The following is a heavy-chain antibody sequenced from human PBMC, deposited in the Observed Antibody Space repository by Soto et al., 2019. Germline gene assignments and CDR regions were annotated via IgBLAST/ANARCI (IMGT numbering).Heavy chain of an antibody. CDR2: IDWDDDN. V-gene: IGHV2-5*02. Sequence: SGPTLVNATQTLTLTCTFSRFSLTTNDVGLGWMRQPPGNAVMLLARIDWDDDNLCSPSLTTRPTNTKHTSKNQVVLRMNNRDPVATASYYCAHTRYSRSCFDVWGQGNMVTVSS. CDR1: RFSLTTNDVG. J-gene: IGHJ6*02. D-gene: IGHD6-6*01. CDR3: AHTRYSRSCFDV.